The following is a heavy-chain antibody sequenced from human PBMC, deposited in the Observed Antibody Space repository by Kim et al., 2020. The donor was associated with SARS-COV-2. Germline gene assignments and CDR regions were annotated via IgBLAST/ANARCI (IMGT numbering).Heavy chain of an antibody. D-gene: IGHD5-12*01. V-gene: IGHV3-9*01. J-gene: IGHJ4*01. CDR1: GFTFDDYA. CDR2: ISWNSGSI. CDR3: AMYRGRWLQFPNFDY. Sequence: GGSLRLSCAASGFTFDDYAMHWVRQAPGKGLEWVSGISWNSGSIGYADSVKGRFTISRDNAKNSLYLQMNSLRAEETALYYCAMYRGRWLQFPNFDYWG.